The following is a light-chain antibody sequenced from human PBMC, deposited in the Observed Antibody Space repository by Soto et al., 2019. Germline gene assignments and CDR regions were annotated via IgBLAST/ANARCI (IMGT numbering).Light chain of an antibody. CDR3: AAWDDSLSGLV. V-gene: IGLV1-44*01. CDR1: SSNIGSNN. J-gene: IGLJ3*02. CDR2: SNN. Sequence: QSVLTQPPSASGTPGQRVTISCSGSSSNIGSNNVNWYQQLPGTAPKLLIYSNNQRPSGVPDRFSGSKSGTSASLAISGLQSEDEADYYCAAWDDSLSGLVFGGGTKVTVL.